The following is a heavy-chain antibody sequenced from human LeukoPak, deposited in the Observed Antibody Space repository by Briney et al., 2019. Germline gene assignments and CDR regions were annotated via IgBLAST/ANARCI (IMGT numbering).Heavy chain of an antibody. J-gene: IGHJ4*02. CDR3: VRDLNWAFGY. Sequence: TGGSLRLSCAASGFTFSRYTMNWVRQAPGKELEWISNIRSESSSTTYADSVKGRFTISRDNAKNSLYLQINSLRAEDTAVYYCVRDLNWAFGYWGQGTLVTVSS. CDR2: IRSESSST. CDR1: GFTFSRYT. D-gene: IGHD3-16*01. V-gene: IGHV3-48*01.